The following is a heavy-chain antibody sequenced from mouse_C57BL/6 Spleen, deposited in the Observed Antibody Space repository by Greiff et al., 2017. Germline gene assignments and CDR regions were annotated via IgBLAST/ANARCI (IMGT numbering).Heavy chain of an antibody. CDR1: GYTFTDYY. CDR2: INPNNGGT. V-gene: IGHV1-26*01. J-gene: IGHJ3*01. CDR3: ERGGDPAWFAY. D-gene: IGHD3-3*01. Sequence: EVQLQQSGPELVKPGASVKISSKASGYTFTDYYMNWVKQSHGKSLEWIGDINPNNGGTSYNQKFKGKATLTVDKSSSTAYMELRSLTSEDSAVYYRERGGDPAWFAYWGQGTLVTVSA.